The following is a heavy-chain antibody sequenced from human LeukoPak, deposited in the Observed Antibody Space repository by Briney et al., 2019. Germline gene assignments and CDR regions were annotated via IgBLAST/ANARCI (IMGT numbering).Heavy chain of an antibody. CDR3: ARLKSEEVDY. Sequence: QPGGSLRLSCAASGFTVSSYWMHWVRQTPGKGLVWVSGINPDGSSTKYADSVKGRFTISRDNAKNTLYLQMNSLRAEDTALYYCARLKSEEVDYWGQGTLVTVSS. V-gene: IGHV3-74*03. CDR1: GFTVSSYW. CDR2: INPDGSST. J-gene: IGHJ4*02.